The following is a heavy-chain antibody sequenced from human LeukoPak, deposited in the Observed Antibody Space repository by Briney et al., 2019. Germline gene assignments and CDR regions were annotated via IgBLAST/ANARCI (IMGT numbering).Heavy chain of an antibody. CDR1: RFTFSTYS. D-gene: IGHD3-3*01. CDR2: ISSTSTNM. V-gene: IGHV3-48*01. CDR3: VRNDDDDAFDI. J-gene: IGHJ3*02. Sequence: PGGSLRLSCAASRFTFSTYSMNWVRQAPGRGLEWVSYISSTSTNMYYKDSVKGRFTISRDNAKNSLYLHMTSLRAEDTAVYYCVRNDDDDAFDIWGQGTRVTVSS.